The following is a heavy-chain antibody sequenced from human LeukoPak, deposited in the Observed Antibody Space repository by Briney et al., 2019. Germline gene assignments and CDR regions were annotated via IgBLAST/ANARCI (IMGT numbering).Heavy chain of an antibody. Sequence: GGSLRLSCAASGFTFSSYAMNWVRQAPGKGLEWVSAISGSSGRTYYADFVKGRFTISRDNSKNTLYLQMNSRRAEDTAIYYCAKPARTDYTDYWGQGTLVTVSS. V-gene: IGHV3-23*01. J-gene: IGHJ4*02. D-gene: IGHD1-14*01. CDR2: ISGSSGRT. CDR3: AKPARTDYTDY. CDR1: GFTFSSYA.